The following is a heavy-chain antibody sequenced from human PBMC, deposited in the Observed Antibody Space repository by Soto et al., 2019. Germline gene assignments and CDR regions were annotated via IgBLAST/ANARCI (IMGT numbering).Heavy chain of an antibody. D-gene: IGHD6-13*01. J-gene: IGHJ5*02. Sequence: SEKVSCKASGGTFSSYAISWVRQAPGQGLEWMGGIIPIFGTANYAQKFQGRVTITADESTSTAYMELSSLRSEDTAVYYCARGSSSWYPQLYNWFDPWGQGTLVTVSS. CDR1: GGTFSSYA. CDR3: ARGSSSWYPQLYNWFDP. V-gene: IGHV1-69*13. CDR2: IIPIFGTA.